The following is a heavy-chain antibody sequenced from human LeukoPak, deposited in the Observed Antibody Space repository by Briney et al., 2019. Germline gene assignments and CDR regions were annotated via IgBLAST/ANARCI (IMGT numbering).Heavy chain of an antibody. CDR1: GGSISSDSYY. Sequence: ASQTLSLTCTVSGGSISSDSYYWSWIRQPAGKGLEWIGRIYTSGSTNYNPSLKSRVTISVDTSKNQFSLKLSSVTAADTAVYYCARDSSPIARELNAFDIWGQGTMVTVSS. CDR2: IYTSGST. D-gene: IGHD6-13*01. J-gene: IGHJ3*02. V-gene: IGHV4-61*02. CDR3: ARDSSPIARELNAFDI.